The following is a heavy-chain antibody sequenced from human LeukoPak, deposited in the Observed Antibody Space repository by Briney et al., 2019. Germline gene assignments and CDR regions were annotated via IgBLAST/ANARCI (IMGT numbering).Heavy chain of an antibody. Sequence: SETLSLTCTVSGGSISSYYWSWIRQPPGKGLEWIGYIYYSGSTSYNPSLKSRVTISVDTSNNQFSLKLSSVTAADTAVYYCARETRRGGDYEANLDYWGQGTLVTVSS. J-gene: IGHJ4*02. D-gene: IGHD1-26*01. V-gene: IGHV4-59*12. CDR3: ARETRRGGDYEANLDY. CDR2: IYYSGST. CDR1: GGSISSYY.